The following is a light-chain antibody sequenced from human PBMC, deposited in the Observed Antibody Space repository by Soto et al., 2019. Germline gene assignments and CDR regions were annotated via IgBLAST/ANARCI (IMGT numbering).Light chain of an antibody. CDR3: QQYSSVSFT. J-gene: IGKJ4*01. V-gene: IGKV4-1*01. CDR1: QSVFHSSNNETY. Sequence: DIVMTQSPDSLAVSLGERATINCNSSQSVFHSSNNETYLAWYQPKPGQPPRLLIYWSSTRESAVPGRFGGSVFDTALPLTTCSLRTRDVAADYGQQYSSVSFTFGGGTMV. CDR2: WSS.